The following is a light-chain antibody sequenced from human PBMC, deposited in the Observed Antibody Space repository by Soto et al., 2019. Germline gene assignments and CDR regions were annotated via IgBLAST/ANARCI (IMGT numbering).Light chain of an antibody. CDR2: DAS. J-gene: IGKJ5*01. CDR3: QQRSNWPRGIT. Sequence: EIVLTQSPATLSLSPGERATLSCRASQSVSSYLAWYQQKPGQAPRLLIYDASNRATGIPARFSGSGSGTDFTLTISSLEPEDFGVYYCQQRSNWPRGITFGQGTRREIK. V-gene: IGKV3-11*01. CDR1: QSVSSY.